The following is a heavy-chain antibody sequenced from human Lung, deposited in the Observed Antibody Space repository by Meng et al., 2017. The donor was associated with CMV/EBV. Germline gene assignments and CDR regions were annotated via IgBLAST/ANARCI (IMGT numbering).Heavy chain of an antibody. V-gene: IGHV3-7*01. Sequence: GEXXKISCAASGFTFSSYWMSWVRQAPGKGLGWVANIKQDGSEKYYVDSVKGRFTISRDNAKNSLYLQMNSLRAEDTAVYYCARDRFEDYDFWSGYSLTDYYGMDVWGQGTTVTVSS. CDR3: ARDRFEDYDFWSGYSLTDYYGMDV. J-gene: IGHJ6*02. CDR2: IKQDGSEK. D-gene: IGHD3-3*01. CDR1: GFTFSSYW.